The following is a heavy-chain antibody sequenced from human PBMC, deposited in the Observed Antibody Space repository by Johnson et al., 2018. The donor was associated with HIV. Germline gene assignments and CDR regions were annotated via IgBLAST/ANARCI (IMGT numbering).Heavy chain of an antibody. V-gene: IGHV3-33*01. CDR1: GFNISNYG. J-gene: IGHJ3*02. CDR2: IWFDGSNR. Sequence: QVQLVESGGGVVQSGRSLRLSCAASGFNISNYGMHWVRQAPGKGLEWVAAIWFDGSNRYYADSVQGRFTISRDNFKNTLSLQMNSVRAEDTAVYYCALTDYGDYPQRVPDAFDIWGQGTMVTVSS. D-gene: IGHD4-17*01. CDR3: ALTDYGDYPQRVPDAFDI.